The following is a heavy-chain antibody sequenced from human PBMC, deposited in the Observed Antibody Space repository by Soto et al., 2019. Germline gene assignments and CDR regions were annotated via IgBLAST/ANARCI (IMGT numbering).Heavy chain of an antibody. CDR2: IIPIFGTA. J-gene: IGHJ6*02. CDR1: GGTFSSYA. V-gene: IGHV1-69*06. CDR3: ALGVRGVIITPPWGMDV. D-gene: IGHD3-10*01. Sequence: QVQLVQSGAEVKKPGSSVKISCKASGGTFSSYAISWVRQAPGQGLEWMGGIIPIFGTANYAQKFQGRVTITADKSTSTAYMELSSLRSEDTAVYYCALGVRGVIITPPWGMDVWGQGTTVTVSS.